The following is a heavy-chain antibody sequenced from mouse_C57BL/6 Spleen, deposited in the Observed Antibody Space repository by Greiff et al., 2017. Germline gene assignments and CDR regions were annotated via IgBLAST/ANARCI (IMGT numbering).Heavy chain of an antibody. V-gene: IGHV5-16*01. Sequence: DVKLVESEGGLVQPGSSMKLSCTASGFTFSDYYMAWVRQVPEKGLEWVANINYDGSSTYYLDSLKSRFIISRDNAKNILYLQMSSLKSEDTATYYCARGHFYVDDWGQGTTLTVSS. CDR3: ARGHFYVDD. CDR1: GFTFSDYY. CDR2: INYDGSST. D-gene: IGHD2-12*01. J-gene: IGHJ2*01.